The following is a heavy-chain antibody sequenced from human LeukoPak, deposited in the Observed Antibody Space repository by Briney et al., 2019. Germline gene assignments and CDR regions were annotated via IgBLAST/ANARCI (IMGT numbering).Heavy chain of an antibody. CDR2: IWFDGSNK. D-gene: IGHD3-10*01. CDR3: ARPNYGSGSNYYYGLDV. CDR1: GFTFSIYG. Sequence: GGSLRLSCGASGFTFSIYGMHWVRQAPGKGPEWVAVIWFDGSNKYYADSVKGRFTISRDNSKNTLYLQINSLRAEDTAVYYCARPNYGSGSNYYYGLDVWAQGTTVTVSS. V-gene: IGHV3-33*01. J-gene: IGHJ6*02.